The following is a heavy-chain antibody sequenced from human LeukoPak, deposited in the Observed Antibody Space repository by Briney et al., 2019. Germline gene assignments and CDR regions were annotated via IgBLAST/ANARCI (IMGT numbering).Heavy chain of an antibody. CDR2: INHSGST. CDR3: ARPRPGIPSRSNWFDP. V-gene: IGHV4-34*01. D-gene: IGHD5-18*01. CDR1: GGSFSGYY. J-gene: IGHJ5*02. Sequence: SPSETLSLTCAVYGGSFSGYYWSWIHQPPGKGLEWIGEINHSGSTNYNPSLKSRVTISVDTSKNQFSLKLSSVTAADTAVYYCARPRPGIPSRSNWFDPWGQGTLVTVSS.